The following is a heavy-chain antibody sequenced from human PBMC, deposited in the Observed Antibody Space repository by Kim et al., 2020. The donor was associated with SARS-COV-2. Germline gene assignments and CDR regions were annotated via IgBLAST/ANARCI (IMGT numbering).Heavy chain of an antibody. V-gene: IGHV3-11*01. CDR3: ARYIVVVPAADTWGAFDI. J-gene: IGHJ3*02. D-gene: IGHD2-2*01. CDR1: GFTFSDYY. CDR2: ISSSGSTI. Sequence: GGTLRLSCAASGFTFSDYYMSWIRQAPGKGLEWVSYISSSGSTIYYADSVKGRFTISRDNAKNSLYLQMNSLRAEDTAVYYCARYIVVVPAADTWGAFDIWGQGKMVTVSS.